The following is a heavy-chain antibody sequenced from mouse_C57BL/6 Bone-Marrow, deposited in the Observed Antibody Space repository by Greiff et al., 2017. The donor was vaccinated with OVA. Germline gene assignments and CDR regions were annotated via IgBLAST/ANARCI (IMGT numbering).Heavy chain of an antibody. CDR2: ISNGGGST. D-gene: IGHD2-4*01. Sequence: EVKLMESGGGLVQPGGSLKLSCAASGFTFSDYYMYWVRQTPEKRLEWVAYISNGGGSTYYPDTVKGRFTISRDNAKNTLYLQMSRLKSEDTAMYYCARHDYSNYAMDYWGQGTSVTVSS. CDR1: GFTFSDYY. V-gene: IGHV5-12*01. CDR3: ARHDYSNYAMDY. J-gene: IGHJ4*01.